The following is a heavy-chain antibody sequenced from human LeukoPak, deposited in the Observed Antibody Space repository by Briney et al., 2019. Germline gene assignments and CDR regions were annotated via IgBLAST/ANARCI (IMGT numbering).Heavy chain of an antibody. V-gene: IGHV4-39*01. Sequence: KPSETLSLTCTVSGGSISSSSYYWGWIRQPPGKGLEWIGSIYYSGSTYYNPSLKSRVTISVDTSKNQFSLKLSSVTAADTAVYYCARAGGSWYEAIPWFDIWGRGTMVTVSS. CDR3: ARAGGSWYEAIPWFDI. J-gene: IGHJ3*02. D-gene: IGHD6-13*01. CDR1: GGSISSSSYY. CDR2: IYYSGST.